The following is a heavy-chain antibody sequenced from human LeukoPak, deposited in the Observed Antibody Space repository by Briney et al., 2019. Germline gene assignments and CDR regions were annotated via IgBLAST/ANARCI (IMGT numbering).Heavy chain of an antibody. Sequence: PSETLSLTCTVSGDSISSYHWTWIRQPPGRGLEWIGYVYYSGGTNYNPSLKSRVTISLDTSNNQFSLKLSSVTAADTAIYYCATYTRHCSGGTCYSIDYWGQGTLVTVSS. J-gene: IGHJ4*02. V-gene: IGHV4-59*08. CDR2: VYYSGGT. CDR3: ATYTRHCSGGTCYSIDY. D-gene: IGHD2-15*01. CDR1: GDSISSYH.